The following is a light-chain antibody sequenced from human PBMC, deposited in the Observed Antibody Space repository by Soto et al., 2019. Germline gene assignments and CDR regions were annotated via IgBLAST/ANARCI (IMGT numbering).Light chain of an antibody. CDR1: QSVSSSY. CDR2: GAS. J-gene: IGKJ5*01. V-gene: IGKV3-20*01. CDR3: QQYGSSPVVT. Sequence: EIVLTQSPGTLSLSPGERATLSCRASQSVSSSYLAWYQQKPGQAPRLLIYGASSRATGIPDRFSGSGSGTDFTLTISRLEPEDFAVYYCQQYGSSPVVTFGQGTRLEIK.